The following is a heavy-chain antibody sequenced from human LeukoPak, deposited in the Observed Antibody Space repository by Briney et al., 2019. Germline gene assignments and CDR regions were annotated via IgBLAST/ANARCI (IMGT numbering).Heavy chain of an antibody. CDR3: ALVVVPAAILSGWFDP. CDR2: IIPILGIA. J-gene: IGHJ5*02. Sequence: ASVKVSCKASGGTFSSYAISWVRQAPGQGLEWMGRIIPILGIANYAQKFQGRVTITADKSTRTAYMELSSLRSEDTAVYYCALVVVPAAILSGWFDPWGQGTLVTVSS. V-gene: IGHV1-69*04. D-gene: IGHD2-2*02. CDR1: GGTFSSYA.